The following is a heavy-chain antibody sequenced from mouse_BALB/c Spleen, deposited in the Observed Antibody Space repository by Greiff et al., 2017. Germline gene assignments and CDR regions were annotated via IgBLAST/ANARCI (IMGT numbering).Heavy chain of an antibody. CDR3: ARCGYDEVLAY. D-gene: IGHD2-2*01. Sequence: DVKLQESGPSLVKPSQTLSLTCSVSGDSITSCYWNWIRKFPGNKLEYMGYISYSGSTYYNPSLKSRISITRDTSKNQYYLQLNSVTTEDTATYYCARCGYDEVLAYWGQGTLVTVSA. CDR2: ISYSGST. CDR1: GDSITSCY. V-gene: IGHV3-8*02. J-gene: IGHJ3*01.